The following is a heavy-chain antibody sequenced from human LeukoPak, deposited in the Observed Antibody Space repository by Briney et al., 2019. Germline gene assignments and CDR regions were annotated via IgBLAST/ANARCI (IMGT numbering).Heavy chain of an antibody. J-gene: IGHJ6*02. Sequence: PSETLSLTCTVSGGSISSYYWSWIRQPPGKGLEWIGEINHSGSTNYNPSLKSRVTISVDTSKNQFSLKLSSVTAADTAVYYCARGKSYSYGYTRYYYYGMDVWGQGTTVTVSS. V-gene: IGHV4-34*01. CDR1: GGSISSYY. CDR2: INHSGST. CDR3: ARGKSYSYGYTRYYYYGMDV. D-gene: IGHD5-18*01.